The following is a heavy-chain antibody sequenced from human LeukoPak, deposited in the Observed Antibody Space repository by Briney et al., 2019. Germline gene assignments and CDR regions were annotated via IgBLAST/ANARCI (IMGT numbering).Heavy chain of an antibody. V-gene: IGHV3-30*03. Sequence: GGSLRLSCAASGFTFSSNGMHWVRQAPGKGLEWVALISYDGSNQYYADSVKGRFTISRDNSKNTLYLQMNSLRVEDTAVYYCATGGYEDYWGQGTLVTVSS. CDR1: GFTFSSNG. CDR3: ATGGYEDY. J-gene: IGHJ4*02. D-gene: IGHD5-12*01. CDR2: ISYDGSNQ.